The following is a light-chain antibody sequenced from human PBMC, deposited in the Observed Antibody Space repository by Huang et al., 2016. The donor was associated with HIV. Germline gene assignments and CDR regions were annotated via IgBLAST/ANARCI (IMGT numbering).Light chain of an antibody. CDR3: QQRSKWPPVYT. CDR1: QRVENS. V-gene: IGKV3-11*01. J-gene: IGKJ2*01. Sequence: EIVLTQSPATLSLSPGDRATLSCRASQRVENSLALYQQKPGQPPRLLMYDASIRATGIPARFSGSGSGTDFTLTISSLEPDDFAVYYCQQRSKWPPVYTFGQGTKLEIK. CDR2: DAS.